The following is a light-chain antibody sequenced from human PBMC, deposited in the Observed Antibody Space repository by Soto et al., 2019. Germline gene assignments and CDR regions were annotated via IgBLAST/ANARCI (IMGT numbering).Light chain of an antibody. J-gene: IGKJ1*01. CDR1: QTINNN. Sequence: VMTQAPATLSVSXXEIATXXXXASQTINNNVAWYQLKDGQVPRLVIYGASTRATDIPARFSGSGSGTEFTLTISSLQSEDFAEYHCQQYNNWPQTFGQGTKVDIK. CDR2: GAS. V-gene: IGKV3-15*01. CDR3: QQYNNWPQT.